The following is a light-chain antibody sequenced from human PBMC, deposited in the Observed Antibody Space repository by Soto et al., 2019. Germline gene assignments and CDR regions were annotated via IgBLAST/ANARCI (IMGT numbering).Light chain of an antibody. CDR1: SSDVGGYNY. CDR2: EVS. Sequence: QSALTQPASVSGSPGQSITISCTGTSSDVGGYNYVSWYQQHPGKAPKLIIYEVSNRPSGVSNLFSGSKSGNTASLTISGLQAEDEADYYCSSYTTSSTWVFGGGTKLTVL. CDR3: SSYTTSSTWV. V-gene: IGLV2-14*01. J-gene: IGLJ3*02.